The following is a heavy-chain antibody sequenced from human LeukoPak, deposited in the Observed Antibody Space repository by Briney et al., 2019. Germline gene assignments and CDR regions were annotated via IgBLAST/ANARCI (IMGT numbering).Heavy chain of an antibody. D-gene: IGHD4-23*01. J-gene: IGHJ5*02. CDR2: INHSGST. Sequence: SETLSLTCAVYGGSFSGYYWSWIRQPPGKGLEWIGEINHSGSTNYNPSLKSRVTISVDTSKNQFSLKLSSVTAADTAVYYCARVHGGNRLYNWFDPWGQGTLVTVSS. CDR3: ARVHGGNRLYNWFDP. CDR1: GGSFSGYY. V-gene: IGHV4-34*01.